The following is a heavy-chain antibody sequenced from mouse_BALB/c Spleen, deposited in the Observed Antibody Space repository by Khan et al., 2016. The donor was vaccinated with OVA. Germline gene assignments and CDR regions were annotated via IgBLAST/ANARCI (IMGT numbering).Heavy chain of an antibody. J-gene: IGHJ2*01. CDR2: INPHIGET. D-gene: IGHD1-1*01. CDR1: GFSFTGYF. CDR3: ARKNGSDFDY. Sequence: EVQLQESGPELVKPGASVKISCKASGFSFTGYFMNWVMQSHGKSLEWIGRINPHIGETFYNQKFKDKATLTVDESSTTAHMVLRGLSSEDSAVYYSARKNGSDFDYWGQGTTLTVSS. V-gene: IGHV1-20*02.